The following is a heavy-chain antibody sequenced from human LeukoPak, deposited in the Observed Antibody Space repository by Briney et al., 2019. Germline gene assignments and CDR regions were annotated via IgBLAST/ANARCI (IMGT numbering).Heavy chain of an antibody. D-gene: IGHD6-19*01. V-gene: IGHV3-11*04. CDR2: ISPNGDNI. Sequence: PGGSLRLSSAAAGFPFSDRYMSWIRQAPGKGMEWVAYISPNGDNIHYADSVKGRFTISRDNAKNSLFLQVNSLRAEDTAVYYCVTESGWLFDFWGQGTLVTVSS. CDR3: VTESGWLFDF. J-gene: IGHJ4*02. CDR1: GFPFSDRY.